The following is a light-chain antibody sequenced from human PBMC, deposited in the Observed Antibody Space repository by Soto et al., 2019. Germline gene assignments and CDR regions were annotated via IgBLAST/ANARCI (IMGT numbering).Light chain of an antibody. J-gene: IGKJ1*01. CDR3: IRFTHFPQT. CDR2: QVS. V-gene: IGKV2-24*01. Sequence: VLTQTPLSSPVTLGQPASISCRSSQSLVYSDGNTYLSWLQQRPGQPPRLLIYQVSNRFSGVPDTFSGSGAGTDFPLKISGVEAVVFVVYSRIRFTHFPQTFVQGN. CDR1: QSLVYSDGNTY.